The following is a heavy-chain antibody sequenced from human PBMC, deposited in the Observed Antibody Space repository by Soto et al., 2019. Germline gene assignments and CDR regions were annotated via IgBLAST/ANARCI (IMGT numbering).Heavy chain of an antibody. CDR2: IYPGDSDT. J-gene: IGHJ3*02. D-gene: IGHD4-4*01. V-gene: IGHV5-51*01. Sequence: GESLKISCKGSGYSFATYWSGWVRQMPGKGLEWMGIIYPGDSDTRFSPSFQGQVTISADKSISTAYLQWISLKASDTAMYYCARSMTTVTTDGAFDIWGQGTMVTVSS. CDR1: GYSFATYW. CDR3: ARSMTTVTTDGAFDI.